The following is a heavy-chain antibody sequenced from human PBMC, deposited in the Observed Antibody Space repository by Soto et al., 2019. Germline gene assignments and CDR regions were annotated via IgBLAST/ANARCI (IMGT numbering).Heavy chain of an antibody. CDR2: INAGNGNT. J-gene: IGHJ4*02. V-gene: IGHV1-3*01. CDR1: GYTFTSYA. CDR3: ARSIVVVTAADY. D-gene: IGHD2-21*02. Sequence: QVQLVQSGAEVKKPGASVKVSCKASGYTFTSYAMHWVRQAPGQRLEWMGWINAGNGNTKYSQKFQGRVTITRDTAASTAYMELSSLRSEDTAVYYLARSIVVVTAADYWGQGTLVTVS.